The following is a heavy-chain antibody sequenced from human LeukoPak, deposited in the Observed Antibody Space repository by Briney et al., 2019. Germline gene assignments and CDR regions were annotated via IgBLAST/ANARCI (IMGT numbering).Heavy chain of an antibody. CDR1: GGSFSGYY. D-gene: IGHD3-10*01. Sequence: SETLSLTCAVYGGSFSGYYWSWIRQPPGKGLEWIGEINHSGSTNYNPSLKSRVTISVDTSKNQFSLKLSSVTAADTAVYYCARRRITMVRRVIITLHGYYFDYWGQGTLVTVSS. CDR2: INHSGST. CDR3: ARRRITMVRRVIITLHGYYFDY. V-gene: IGHV4-34*01. J-gene: IGHJ4*02.